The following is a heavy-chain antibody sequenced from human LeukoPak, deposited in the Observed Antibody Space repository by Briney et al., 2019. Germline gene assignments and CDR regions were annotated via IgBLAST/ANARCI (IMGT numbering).Heavy chain of an antibody. CDR2: INPNSGGT. Sequence: GASVKVSCKASGYTYTGYYIHWVRQAPGQGLEWMGWINPNSGGTNYAQKFQGRVTMTRDTSINTAYMELSRLRSDDTAIYYCARVVAVVAATPDHYYYDMDVWGQGTTVTVSS. D-gene: IGHD2-15*01. CDR1: GYTYTGYY. J-gene: IGHJ6*02. CDR3: ARVVAVVAATPDHYYYDMDV. V-gene: IGHV1-2*02.